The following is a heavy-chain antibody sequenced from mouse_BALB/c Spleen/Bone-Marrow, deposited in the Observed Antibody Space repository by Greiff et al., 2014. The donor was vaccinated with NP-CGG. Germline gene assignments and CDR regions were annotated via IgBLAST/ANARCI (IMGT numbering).Heavy chain of an antibody. V-gene: IGHV2-6-5*01. CDR2: IWGGGST. D-gene: IGHD2-5*01. Sequence: QVQLKQSGPGLVAPSQCLSITCTASGLSLTDYVISWIRQPPGKGLEWLGIIWGGGSTYYNPALKSRLTISKDNSRNQVFLKKNSLQTDDTAMYYCAKQYSNADWYFDVWGAGTTVAVSS. J-gene: IGHJ1*01. CDR3: AKQYSNADWYFDV. CDR1: GLSLTDYV.